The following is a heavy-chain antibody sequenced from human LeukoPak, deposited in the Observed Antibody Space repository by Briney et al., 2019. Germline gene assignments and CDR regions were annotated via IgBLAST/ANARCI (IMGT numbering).Heavy chain of an antibody. V-gene: IGHV1-8*01. D-gene: IGHD6-13*01. J-gene: IGHJ6*02. CDR3: ARGWAYSSSWAHYYYYYGMDV. Sequence: ASVKVSCTASGYTFTSYDINWVRQATGQGLEWMGWMNPNSGNTGYAQKFQGRVTMTRNTSISTAYMELSSLRSEDTAVYYCARGWAYSSSWAHYYYYYGMDVWGQGTTVTVSS. CDR1: GYTFTSYD. CDR2: MNPNSGNT.